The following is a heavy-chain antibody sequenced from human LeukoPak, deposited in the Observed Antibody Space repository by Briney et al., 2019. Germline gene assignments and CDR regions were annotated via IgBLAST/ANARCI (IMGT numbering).Heavy chain of an antibody. J-gene: IGHJ5*02. CDR1: GYTFTSYD. CDR3: ARGLRYYDFWSGSRPPYWFDP. V-gene: IGHV1-8*01. CDR2: MNPNSGNT. Sequence: ASVKVSCKASGYTFTSYDINWVRQATGQGLEWMGWMNPNSGNTGYAQKFQGRVTMTRNTSISTAYMELSSLRSEDTAVYYCARGLRYYDFWSGSRPPYWFDPWRQGTLVTVSS. D-gene: IGHD3-3*01.